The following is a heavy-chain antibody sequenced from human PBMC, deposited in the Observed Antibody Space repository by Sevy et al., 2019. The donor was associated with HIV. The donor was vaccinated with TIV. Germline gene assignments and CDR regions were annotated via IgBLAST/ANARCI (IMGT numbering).Heavy chain of an antibody. Sequence: GGFLRLSCEVSGFTFGYFAMSWVRQAPGKGLEWVSGISPNGATSHYAASVRGRFTISRDNSKNRMYLQMSSLRAEDTAQYYCAKDTSGWYDALDQWGQGTLVTVSS. D-gene: IGHD6-19*01. V-gene: IGHV3-23*01. CDR1: GFTFGYFA. CDR2: ISPNGATS. J-gene: IGHJ4*02. CDR3: AKDTSGWYDALDQ.